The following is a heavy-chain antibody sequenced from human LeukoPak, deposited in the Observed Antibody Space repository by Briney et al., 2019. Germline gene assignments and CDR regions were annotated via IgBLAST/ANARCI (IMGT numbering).Heavy chain of an antibody. CDR3: ARASTMVRGVIEYYFDY. Sequence: ASVKVSCKASGYTFTSYGISWVRQAPGQGLEWMGWISVYNGNTNYAQKLQGRVTMTTDTSTSTAYMELRSLRSDDTAVYYCARASTMVRGVIEYYFDYWGQGTLVTVSS. J-gene: IGHJ4*02. CDR2: ISVYNGNT. CDR1: GYTFTSYG. V-gene: IGHV1-18*01. D-gene: IGHD3-10*01.